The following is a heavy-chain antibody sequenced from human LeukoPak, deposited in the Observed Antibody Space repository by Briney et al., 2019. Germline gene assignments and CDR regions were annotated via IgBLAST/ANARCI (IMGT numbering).Heavy chain of an antibody. CDR2: IKQDGNEK. CDR1: GFTFSTYW. V-gene: IGHV3-7*05. J-gene: IGHJ1*01. Sequence: PGGSLSLSCAASGFTFSTYWMSWVRQAPGKGLEWVANIKQDGNEKYYMDSVKGRFTISRDNAKNSLYLQMNSLRAEDTAVYYCARAADLVTSGYYYRFFQHWGQGTLVTVSS. D-gene: IGHD3-22*01. CDR3: ARAADLVTSGYYYRFFQH.